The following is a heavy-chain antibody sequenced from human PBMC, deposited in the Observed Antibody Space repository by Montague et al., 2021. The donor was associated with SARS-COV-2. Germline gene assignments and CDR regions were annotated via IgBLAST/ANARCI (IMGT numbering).Heavy chain of an antibody. CDR2: IYYDGST. CDR3: ARYGSYFEH. D-gene: IGHD1-26*01. V-gene: IGHV4-59*03. Sequence: SETLSLTCTVSGGSIRSYYWSWIRQTAGKGLEWIGYIYYDGSTNYNPSLKSRVTMSVDSSKNQFSLRLSSVIAADTAVYYCARYGSYFEHWGQGTLVTVSS. CDR1: GGSIRSYY. J-gene: IGHJ4*02.